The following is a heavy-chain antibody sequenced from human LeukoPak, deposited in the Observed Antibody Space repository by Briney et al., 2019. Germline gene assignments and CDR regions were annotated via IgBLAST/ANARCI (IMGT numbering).Heavy chain of an antibody. CDR1: GFTFSSYA. D-gene: IGHD3-22*01. V-gene: IGHV3-30*04. CDR3: AREGLYYYDSSGYHYYYYGMDV. Sequence: GGALRLSCAASGFTFSSYAMHWVRQAPGKGLEWVSVISYDGSNKYYADSVKGRFTISRDNSKNTLYLQMNSLGAEDTAVYYCAREGLYYYDSSGYHYYYYGMDVWGQGTTVTVSS. J-gene: IGHJ6*02. CDR2: ISYDGSNK.